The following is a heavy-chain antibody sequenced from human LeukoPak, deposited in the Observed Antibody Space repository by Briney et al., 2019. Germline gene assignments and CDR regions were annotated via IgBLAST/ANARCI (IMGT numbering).Heavy chain of an antibody. D-gene: IGHD2-21*02. V-gene: IGHV4-30-4*01. CDR2: IYYSGST. CDR1: GGSFSGYY. J-gene: IGHJ3*02. CDR3: AREAYCGGDCLGAFDI. Sequence: SETLSLTCAVYGGSFSGYYWSWIRQPPGKGLEWIGYIYYSGSTYYNPSLKSRVTISVDTSKNQFSLKLSSVTAADTAVYYCAREAYCGGDCLGAFDIWGQGTMVTVSS.